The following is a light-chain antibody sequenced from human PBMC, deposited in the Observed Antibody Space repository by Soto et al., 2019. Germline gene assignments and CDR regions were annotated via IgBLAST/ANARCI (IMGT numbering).Light chain of an antibody. CDR2: AAS. J-gene: IGKJ5*01. Sequence: DIQMTQAPSSVSASVGDRVTITCRASQGISSWLAWYQQKPGKAPKLLIYAASSLQSGVPSRFRGSGSGTDFSLTTNGLQPEDFATYHCQQSYPFPTVGQGTRPEIK. CDR1: QGISSW. V-gene: IGKV1-12*01. CDR3: QQSYPFPT.